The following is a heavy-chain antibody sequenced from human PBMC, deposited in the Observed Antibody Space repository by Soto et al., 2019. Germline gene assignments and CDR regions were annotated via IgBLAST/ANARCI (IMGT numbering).Heavy chain of an antibody. J-gene: IGHJ5*02. D-gene: IGHD2-21*02. CDR1: GGTFSSYA. CDR3: ADSSYCGGDCFLPGA. Sequence: QVQLVQSGAEVKKPGSSVKVSCKASGGTFSSYAISWVRQAPGQGLEWMGGSIPIVGIANYAQHFQGRVTITTDESTNTTYMELSSLSSEDTAVYYCADSSYCGGDCFLPGAWGQGTLVTVSS. CDR2: SIPIVGIA. V-gene: IGHV1-69*05.